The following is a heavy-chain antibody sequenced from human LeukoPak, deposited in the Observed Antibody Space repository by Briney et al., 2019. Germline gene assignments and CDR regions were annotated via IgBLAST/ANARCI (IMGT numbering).Heavy chain of an antibody. CDR3: ASCDYYDSSGYMNL. V-gene: IGHV1-2*02. CDR2: INPNSGGT. D-gene: IGHD3-22*01. Sequence: GAPVKVSCKASGYTFTGYYMHWVRQAPGQGLEWMGWINPNSGGTNYAQKFQGRVTMTRDTSISTAYMELSRLRSDDTAVYYCASCDYYDSSGYMNLWGQGTLVTVPS. CDR1: GYTFTGYY. J-gene: IGHJ4*02.